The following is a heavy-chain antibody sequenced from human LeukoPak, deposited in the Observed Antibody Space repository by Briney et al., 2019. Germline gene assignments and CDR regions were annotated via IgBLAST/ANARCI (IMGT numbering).Heavy chain of an antibody. V-gene: IGHV3-74*01. CDR3: ANALMGSYFEC. Sequence: GRSLRLSCAASGFTFSSYWMHWVRQAPGKGLVWVSRINSEGSSASYADSVKGRFTISRDNAKNTLFLQMTSLRAEDTAVYYCANALMGSYFECWGQGTLVPSPQ. CDR2: INSEGSSA. CDR1: GFTFSSYW. J-gene: IGHJ4*03. D-gene: IGHD7-27*01.